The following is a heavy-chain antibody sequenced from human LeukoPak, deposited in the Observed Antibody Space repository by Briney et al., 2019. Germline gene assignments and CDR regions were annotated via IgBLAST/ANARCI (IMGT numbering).Heavy chain of an antibody. CDR2: IYPGDSDT. Sequence: GESLKISCKGSGYSFTSYWIGWVRQMPGKGLEWMGIIYPGDSDTRYSPSFQGQVTISADKSISTAYLQWSSLKASDTAMYYCARPGSPDYYDSSGYYTPYDYWGQGTLVTVSS. CDR1: GYSFTSYW. D-gene: IGHD3-22*01. J-gene: IGHJ4*02. V-gene: IGHV5-51*01. CDR3: ARPGSPDYYDSSGYYTPYDY.